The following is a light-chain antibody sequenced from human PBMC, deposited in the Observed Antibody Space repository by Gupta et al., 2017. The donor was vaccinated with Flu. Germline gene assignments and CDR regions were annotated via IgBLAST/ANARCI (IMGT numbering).Light chain of an antibody. CDR2: GNN. CDR3: AAWDDSLNGHYV. V-gene: IGLV1-44*01. J-gene: IGLJ1*01. Sequence: QSVRAQPPSASGTPGQRVALSCSGSRSNIGSNSVNWYQQVPGTAPKLLIYGNNQRPSGVPDRFSGSKSGTSASLAISGLQSEDEADYYCAAWDDSLNGHYVFGTGTKVTVV. CDR1: RSNIGSNS.